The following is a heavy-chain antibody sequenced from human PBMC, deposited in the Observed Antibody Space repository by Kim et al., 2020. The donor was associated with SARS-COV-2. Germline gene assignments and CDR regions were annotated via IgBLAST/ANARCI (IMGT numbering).Heavy chain of an antibody. J-gene: IGHJ6*02. V-gene: IGHV3-33*01. CDR3: ARDDHLLLRTETEKRKYYYGMDV. CDR2: IWYDGSNK. Sequence: GGSLRLSCAASGFTFSSYGMHWVRQAPGKGLEWVAVIWYDGSNKYYADSVKGRFTISRDNSKNTLYLQMNSLRAEDTAVYYCARDDHLLLRTETEKRKYYYGMDVWGQGTTVTVSS. D-gene: IGHD1-1*01. CDR1: GFTFSSYG.